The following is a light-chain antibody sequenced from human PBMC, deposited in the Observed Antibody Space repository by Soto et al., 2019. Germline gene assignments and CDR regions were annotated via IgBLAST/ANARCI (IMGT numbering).Light chain of an antibody. CDR1: QSVTKF. CDR3: QQTDTTPFT. Sequence: DIQMTQSPSSLSASVGDRVTISCRASQSVTKFVNWYQQHPGKAPKLLIYGASSLQSGVPSRFGGGGSGTDITLTISSLQPEDFATYYCQQTDTTPFTFGPGTRVDFK. CDR2: GAS. V-gene: IGKV1-39*01. J-gene: IGKJ3*01.